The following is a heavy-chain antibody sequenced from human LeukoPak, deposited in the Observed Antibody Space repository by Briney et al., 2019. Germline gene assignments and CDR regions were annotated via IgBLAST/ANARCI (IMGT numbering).Heavy chain of an antibody. CDR3: ARHRWGVIVATINWLDP. Sequence: SETLSLTCTVSGGSISSSSYYWGWIRQPPGKGLVWIGSIYYSGSTYYNPSLKSRVTISVDTSKNQFSLKLSSVTAADTVVYYCARHRWGVIVATINWLDPWGQGTLVTVSS. D-gene: IGHD5-12*01. J-gene: IGHJ5*02. CDR1: GGSISSSSYY. CDR2: IYYSGST. V-gene: IGHV4-39*07.